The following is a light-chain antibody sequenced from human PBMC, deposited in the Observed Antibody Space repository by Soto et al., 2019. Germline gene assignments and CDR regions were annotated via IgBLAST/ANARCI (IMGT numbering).Light chain of an antibody. CDR3: QQYGSSPRT. CDR1: QSVASD. Sequence: EIVLTQSPATLSVSPGERATLSCRASQSVASDLAWYQQQPGQAPRLLMCGASNRATGIPDRFSGSGSGTDFTLTISRLEPEDFAVYYCQQYGSSPRTFGQGTKVDIK. V-gene: IGKV3-20*01. J-gene: IGKJ1*01. CDR2: GAS.